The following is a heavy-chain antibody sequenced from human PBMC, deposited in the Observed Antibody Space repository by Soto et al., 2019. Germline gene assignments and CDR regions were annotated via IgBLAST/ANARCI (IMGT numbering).Heavy chain of an antibody. J-gene: IGHJ6*02. V-gene: IGHV5-10-1*01. CDR3: ARIGVPELYYYYGMDV. CDR2: IDPSDSYT. CDR1: GYSFSSYW. D-gene: IGHD1-7*01. Sequence: VEALKISCKGSGYSFSSYWIIWVRQMPGKGLEWMGRIDPSDSYTNYSPSFXXQVTISADKSISTAYLQWSSLKASDNAMYYCARIGVPELYYYYGMDVWGQGTTVTVSS.